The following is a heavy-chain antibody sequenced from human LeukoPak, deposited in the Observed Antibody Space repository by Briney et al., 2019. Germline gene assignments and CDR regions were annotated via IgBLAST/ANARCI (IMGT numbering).Heavy chain of an antibody. Sequence: ASVKVSCKASGYTFTSYYMHWVRQAPGQGLEWMGIINPSGGSTSYAQKFQGRVTMTRDTSTSTVYMELSSLRSEDTAVYYCARIAAAGTWDYYYTDVWGKGTTVTVSS. CDR3: ARIAAAGTWDYYYTDV. CDR2: INPSGGST. V-gene: IGHV1-46*01. J-gene: IGHJ6*03. D-gene: IGHD6-13*01. CDR1: GYTFTSYY.